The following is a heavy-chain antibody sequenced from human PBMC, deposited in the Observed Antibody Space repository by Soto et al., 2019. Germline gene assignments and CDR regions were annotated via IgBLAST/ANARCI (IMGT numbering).Heavy chain of an antibody. CDR3: ASRGYSGYGYYYYYGMDV. J-gene: IGHJ6*02. CDR2: IIPIFGTA. Sequence: QVQLVQSGAEVKKPGSSVKVSCKASRGTFSSYAISWVRQAPGQGLEWMGGIIPIFGTANYAQKFQGRVTSTADESMSTAYMELSSLRSEDTAVYYCASRGYSGYGYYYYYGMDVWGQGTTVTVSS. D-gene: IGHD5-12*01. CDR1: RGTFSSYA. V-gene: IGHV1-69*01.